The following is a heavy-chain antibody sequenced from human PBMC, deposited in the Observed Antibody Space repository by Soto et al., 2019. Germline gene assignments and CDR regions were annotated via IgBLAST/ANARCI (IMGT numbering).Heavy chain of an antibody. Sequence: SETLSLTCTVSGDSIMRDSYYWNWIRQHPGKGLEWIGYIYYSGTTSYNPSLKSRVTISVDTSKNQFSLKLSSVTAADTAVYYCARGGYYDSSGYYGYWGQGTLVTVSS. CDR3: ARGGYYDSSGYYGY. D-gene: IGHD3-22*01. CDR1: GDSIMRDSYY. J-gene: IGHJ4*02. CDR2: IYYSGTT. V-gene: IGHV4-31*03.